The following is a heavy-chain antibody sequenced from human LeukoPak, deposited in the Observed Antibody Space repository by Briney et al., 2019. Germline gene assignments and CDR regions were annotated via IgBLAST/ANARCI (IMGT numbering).Heavy chain of an antibody. CDR3: AKSFPRGVIRPYFDY. V-gene: IGHV3-7*01. CDR2: IKQDGSEK. CDR1: GFTFSSYW. Sequence: QSGGSLRLSCAASGFTFSSYWMSWVRQAPGKGLEWVANIKQDGSEKYYVDSVKGRFTISRDNAKNSLYLQMNSLRAEDTAVYYCAKSFPRGVIRPYFDYWGQGTLATVSS. J-gene: IGHJ4*02. D-gene: IGHD3-10*01.